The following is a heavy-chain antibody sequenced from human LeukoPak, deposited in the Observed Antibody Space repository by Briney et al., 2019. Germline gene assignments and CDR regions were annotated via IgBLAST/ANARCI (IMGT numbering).Heavy chain of an antibody. D-gene: IGHD3-22*01. CDR1: GFTFSSYW. CDR3: ARAATSYDSSGPIDY. J-gene: IGHJ4*02. Sequence: GGSLRLSCAASGFTFSSYWMSWVRQAPGKGLEWVANIKQDGSEKYYVDSVKGRFTISRDNAKNPLYLQMNSLRAEDTAVYYCARAATSYDSSGPIDYWGQGTLVTVSS. V-gene: IGHV3-7*01. CDR2: IKQDGSEK.